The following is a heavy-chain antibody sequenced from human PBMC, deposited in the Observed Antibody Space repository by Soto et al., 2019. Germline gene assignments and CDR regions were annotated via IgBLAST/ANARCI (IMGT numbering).Heavy chain of an antibody. V-gene: IGHV4-4*07. CDR1: GGSISSYY. D-gene: IGHD5-12*01. J-gene: IGHJ5*02. CDR2: IYTSGST. Sequence: SETLSLTCTVSGGSISSYYWSWIRQPAGKGPEWIGCIYTSGSTNYNPSLKSRVTMSVDTSKNQFSLKLSSVTAADTAVYYCARDRGYNSRDNWFDPWGQGTLVTVSS. CDR3: ARDRGYNSRDNWFDP.